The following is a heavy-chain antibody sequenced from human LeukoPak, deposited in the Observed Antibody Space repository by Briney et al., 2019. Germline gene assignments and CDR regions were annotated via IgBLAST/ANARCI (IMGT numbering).Heavy chain of an antibody. V-gene: IGHV4-59*01. CDR3: ARDERPRDGYNYAEI. Sequence: PSQTLSLTCTVSGGSISSYYWSWIRQPPGKGPEWIGYIYYSGSTNYNPSLKSRVTISVDTSKNHFSLKLSSVTAADAAVYYCARDERPRDGYNYAEIWGQGTLVTVSS. CDR1: GGSISSYY. J-gene: IGHJ4*02. CDR2: IYYSGST. D-gene: IGHD5-24*01.